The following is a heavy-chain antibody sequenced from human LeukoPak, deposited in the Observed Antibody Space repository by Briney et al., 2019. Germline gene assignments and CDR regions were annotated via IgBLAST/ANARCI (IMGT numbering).Heavy chain of an antibody. Sequence: PSETLSLTCTVSGSSISSYYWSWIRQPPGKGLEWIGYIYYSGSTNYNPSLKSRVTISVDTSKNQFSLKLSSVTAADTAVYYCARGPRGLNYWGQGTLVTVSS. D-gene: IGHD3-22*01. V-gene: IGHV4-59*01. J-gene: IGHJ4*02. CDR3: ARGPRGLNY. CDR2: IYYSGST. CDR1: GSSISSYY.